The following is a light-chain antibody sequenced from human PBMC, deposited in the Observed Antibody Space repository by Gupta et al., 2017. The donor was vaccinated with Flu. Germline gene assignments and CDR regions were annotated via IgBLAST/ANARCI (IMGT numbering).Light chain of an antibody. Sequence: QSVLTQPPSVSGAPGQSVTISCTGSSSNIGAAYDVHWYQQLPGTAPNLLIYGNNNRPSGGPERFSGSKSGTSAALAITGMQAEEEEDYYCQSYESSLSGIVVFGGGTKLTVL. J-gene: IGLJ2*01. CDR1: SSNIGAAYD. CDR2: GNN. V-gene: IGLV1-40*01. CDR3: QSYESSLSGIVV.